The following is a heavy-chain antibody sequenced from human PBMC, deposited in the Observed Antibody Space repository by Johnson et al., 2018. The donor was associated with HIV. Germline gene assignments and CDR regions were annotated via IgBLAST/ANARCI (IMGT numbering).Heavy chain of an antibody. CDR3: GKRLGYESRGNHIDI. Sequence: EVLLLESGGGWVQPGESLRLSCAASGFSFSTYAMTWVRQAPGKGLQWVSTISGGGSGTYYADSVKGRYTISRDNSKNTLSLQMNSLSVEDPAIYYCGKRLGYESRGNHIDIWGQGKMVTVSS. V-gene: IGHV3-23*01. J-gene: IGHJ3*02. CDR1: GFSFSTYA. D-gene: IGHD3-22*01. CDR2: ISGGGSGT.